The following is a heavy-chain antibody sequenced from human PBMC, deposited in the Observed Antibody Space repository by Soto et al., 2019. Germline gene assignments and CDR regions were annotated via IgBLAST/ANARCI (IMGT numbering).Heavy chain of an antibody. Sequence: LSLTCTVSGGSINGYYWNWVRQSPGMGLEWIGSVYHSGSTSYHPSLKSRVTISVDMSKNQFSLMLRSVTAADTAIYYCSRSTGSIDVWGQGTTVTVSS. V-gene: IGHV4-59*01. CDR1: GGSINGYY. J-gene: IGHJ6*02. CDR2: VYHSGST. CDR3: SRSTGSIDV.